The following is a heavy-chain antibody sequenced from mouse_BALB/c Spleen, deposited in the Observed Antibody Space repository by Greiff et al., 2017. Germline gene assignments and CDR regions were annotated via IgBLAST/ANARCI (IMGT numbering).Heavy chain of an antibody. CDR2: ISSGGST. Sequence: EVMLVESGGGLVKPGGSLKLSCAASGFTFSSYAMSWVRQTPEKRLEWVASISSGGSTYYPDSVKGRFTISRDNARNILYLQMSSLRSEDTAMYYCARAGPFYYAMDYWGQGTSVTVSS. CDR3: ARAGPFYYAMDY. CDR1: GFTFSSYA. J-gene: IGHJ4*01. V-gene: IGHV5-6-5*01.